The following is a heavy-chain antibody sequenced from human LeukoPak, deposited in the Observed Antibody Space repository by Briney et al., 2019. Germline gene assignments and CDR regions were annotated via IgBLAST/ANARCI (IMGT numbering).Heavy chain of an antibody. Sequence: PGGSLRLSCAASGFTFSSYSLNWVRQAPGKGLEWVSSISSTSSYIYYADSVRGRFTISRDNTKNSLYLQMNSLRAEGTAVYYCAGAPAITIFGVVPRFDPWGQGTLVTVSS. J-gene: IGHJ5*02. CDR1: GFTFSSYS. CDR2: ISSTSSYI. CDR3: AGAPAITIFGVVPRFDP. V-gene: IGHV3-21*01. D-gene: IGHD3-3*01.